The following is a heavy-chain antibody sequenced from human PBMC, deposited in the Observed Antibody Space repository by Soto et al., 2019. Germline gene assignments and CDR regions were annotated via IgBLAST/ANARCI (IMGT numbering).Heavy chain of an antibody. CDR2: INPNSGDT. Sequence: GASVKVSCKASGYTFTGYYMHWVRQAPGQGLEWMGWINPNSGDTEYAQNFQGRVTMTRDTSFNLVYMEMSGLMSDDTAVYYCARDARGTRGFDEMDIWGQGTTVTVSS. CDR3: ARDARGTRGFDEMDI. V-gene: IGHV1-2*02. D-gene: IGHD3-9*01. J-gene: IGHJ6*02. CDR1: GYTFTGYY.